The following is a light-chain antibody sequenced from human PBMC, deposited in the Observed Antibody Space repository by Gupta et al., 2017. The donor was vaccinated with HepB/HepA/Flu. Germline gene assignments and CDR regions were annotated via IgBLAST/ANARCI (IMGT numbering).Light chain of an antibody. CDR1: QTVLYSSDNKDY. Sequence: DLVMTQSPAPLTLSLGEQATINCKSSQTVLYSSDNKDYLAWYQQKPGQPPKLLIYWASTRHSGVPDRFSGSGSGTDFTLTISSLQAEDVAVYYCQQYYTVPRTFGRGTKVEVK. V-gene: IGKV4-1*01. CDR3: QQYYTVPRT. CDR2: WAS. J-gene: IGKJ1*01.